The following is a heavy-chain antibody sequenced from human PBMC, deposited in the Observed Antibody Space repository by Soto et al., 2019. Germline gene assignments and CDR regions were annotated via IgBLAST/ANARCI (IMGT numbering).Heavy chain of an antibody. CDR3: ARASASSKLRGVVIN. Sequence: QVQLQESGPGLVKPSGTLSLTCALSGASIITDNCPPRPPQPPGNQLQWIGEIYHSGNTNFNPSVKSRVTISVDTSKNQFSLTVSSVTAADTAIYYCARASASSKLRGVVINWGQGTLVTVSS. CDR1: GASIITDNC. D-gene: IGHD3-10*01. V-gene: IGHV4-4*02. CDR2: IYHSGNT. J-gene: IGHJ4*02.